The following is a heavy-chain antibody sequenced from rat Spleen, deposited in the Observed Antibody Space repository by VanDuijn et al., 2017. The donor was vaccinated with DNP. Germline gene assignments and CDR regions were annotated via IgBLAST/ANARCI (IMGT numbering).Heavy chain of an antibody. D-gene: IGHD1-1*01. V-gene: IGHV5-20*01. CDR3: TKDLQWYAMDA. CDR2: INPDGTNT. CDR1: GFTFSAYN. Sequence: EVQLVESGGGLVQTGRSLKLSCAASGFTFSAYNMAWVRQAPGKGLEWVASINPDGTNTYYLDSVKGRFTISRDNAENTVYLQMNSLRSEDTATYYCTKDLQWYAMDAWGQGTSVTVSS. J-gene: IGHJ4*01.